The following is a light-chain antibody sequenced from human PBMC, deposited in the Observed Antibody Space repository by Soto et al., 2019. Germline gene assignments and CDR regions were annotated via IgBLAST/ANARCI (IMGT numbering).Light chain of an antibody. CDR2: SAP. J-gene: IGKJ1*01. CDR3: QQSYITPWT. CDR1: QRLTTP. V-gene: IGKV1-39*01. Sequence: DIQMTQSPSSLSASVRDRVTITCGASQRLTTPINWYQQKPGKAPELLISSAPALQSGVPSRFSGRGSGTEFTLTISDLQPEDFATYYCQQSYITPWTFGQGTKVEIK.